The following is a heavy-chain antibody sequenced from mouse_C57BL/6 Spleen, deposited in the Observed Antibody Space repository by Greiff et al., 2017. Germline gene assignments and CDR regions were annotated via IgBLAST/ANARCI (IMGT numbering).Heavy chain of an antibody. CDR3: ARDYVYAMDY. Sequence: EVKLVESGGGLVKPGGSLKLSCAASGFTFSDYGMHWVRQAPEKGLEWVAYISSGSSTIYYAVTVKGRFTISRDNAKNTLFLQMTSLRSEDTAMYYCARDYVYAMDYWGQGTSVTVSS. CDR2: ISSGSSTI. V-gene: IGHV5-17*01. CDR1: GFTFSDYG. D-gene: IGHD1-1*01. J-gene: IGHJ4*01.